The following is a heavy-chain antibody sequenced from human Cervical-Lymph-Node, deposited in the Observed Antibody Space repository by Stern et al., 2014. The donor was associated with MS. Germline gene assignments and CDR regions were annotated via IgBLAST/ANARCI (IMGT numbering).Heavy chain of an antibody. CDR1: GGSMKSRSYY. D-gene: IGHD2-2*01. CDR3: ARSQDIVVVSAATVEGYYYFGMDV. Sequence: QVQLQESGPGLVKPSGTLSLTCTISGGSMKSRSYYWVWIRQPPGKGLEWIGSVYYDGSTYYNPSLTSRVTISEDKSKNQFSLQLSSATAADTAVYYCARSQDIVVVSAATVEGYYYFGMDVWGQGTTVTVSS. J-gene: IGHJ6*02. CDR2: VYYDGST. V-gene: IGHV4-39*01.